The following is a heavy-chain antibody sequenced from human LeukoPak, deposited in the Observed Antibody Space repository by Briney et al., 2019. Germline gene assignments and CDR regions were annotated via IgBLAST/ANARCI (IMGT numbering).Heavy chain of an antibody. J-gene: IGHJ4*02. CDR2: IRSKANSYAT. CDR3: IRNHDSSGYYFDY. V-gene: IGHV3-73*01. Sequence: GGSLRLSCAASGFTFSGSAIHWVRQASGKGLDWVGRIRSKANSYATTYGASVNGRFTVSRDDSKNTAYLQMDSLKTEDTAVYYCIRNHDSSGYYFDYWGQGTLVTVSS. CDR1: GFTFSGSA. D-gene: IGHD3-22*01.